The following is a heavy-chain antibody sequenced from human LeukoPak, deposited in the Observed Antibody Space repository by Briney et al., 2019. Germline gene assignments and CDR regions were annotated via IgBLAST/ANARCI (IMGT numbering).Heavy chain of an antibody. CDR3: ARDRPLDR. J-gene: IGHJ5*02. V-gene: IGHV3-53*01. CDR1: GFTVSSNY. CDR2: IYSGGST. Sequence: SGGALRLSCAVSGFTVSSNYMSWVRQAPGKGLEWVSVIYSGGSTYYADSVKGRFTISRDNSKNTLYLQMNSLRAEDTAVYYCARDRPLDRWGQGTLVTVSS.